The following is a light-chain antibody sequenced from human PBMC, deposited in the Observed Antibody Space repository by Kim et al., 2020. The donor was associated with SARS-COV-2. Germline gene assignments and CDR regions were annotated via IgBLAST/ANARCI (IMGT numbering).Light chain of an antibody. CDR3: QKYDNAPRT. J-gene: IGKJ1*01. CDR1: QAISNW. V-gene: IGKV1-27*01. Sequence: ASVGDRVTITCRASQAISNWLAWYQQKPGKVPKLLIYGASSLQSGVPSRFSGSGSGTYFTLTIRGLQSEDVATYYCQKYDNAPRTFGQGTKVDIK. CDR2: GAS.